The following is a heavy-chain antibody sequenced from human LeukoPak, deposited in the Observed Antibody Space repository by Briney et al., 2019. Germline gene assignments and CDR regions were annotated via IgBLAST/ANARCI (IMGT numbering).Heavy chain of an antibody. CDR3: AKGSNGYFADL. V-gene: IGHV3-23*01. J-gene: IGHJ5*02. CDR2: ISNDGGGT. Sequence: GGSLRLSCTASGFIFNNFGLMWVRQAPGKGLEWVSAISNDGGGTTYADFVKGRFTISRDNSKNTLFLQMNSLRAEDTALYYCAKGSNGYFADLWGQGTLVTVSS. CDR1: GFIFNNFG. D-gene: IGHD3-22*01.